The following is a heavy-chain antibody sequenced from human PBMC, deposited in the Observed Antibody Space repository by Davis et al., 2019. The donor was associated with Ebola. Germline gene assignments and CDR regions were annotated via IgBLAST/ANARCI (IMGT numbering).Heavy chain of an antibody. V-gene: IGHV7-4-1*02. CDR1: GYSFTTYG. D-gene: IGHD6-13*01. CDR3: ARSSYSWYFSGMDV. J-gene: IGHJ6*04. CDR2: ININTGNP. Sequence: ASVKVSCKASGYSFTTYGINWVRQAPGQGLEWMGWININTGNPTYAQGFTGRFVFTLDTSVSTAYLQISSLKAEDTAVYYCARSSYSWYFSGMDVWGKGTTVTVSS.